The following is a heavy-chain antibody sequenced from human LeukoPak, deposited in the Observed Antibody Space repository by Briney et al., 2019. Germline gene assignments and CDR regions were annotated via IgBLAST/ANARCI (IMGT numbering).Heavy chain of an antibody. CDR2: ISYDGSNK. J-gene: IGHJ4*02. D-gene: IGHD6-13*01. V-gene: IGHV3-30-3*01. Sequence: GGSLRLSCAASGFTFSSYAMHWVRQAPGKGLEWVAVISYDGSNKYYADSVKGRFTISRDNSKNTLYLQMNSLRAEGTAVYYRAREWAAAGTFDYWGQGTLVTVSS. CDR3: AREWAAAGTFDY. CDR1: GFTFSSYA.